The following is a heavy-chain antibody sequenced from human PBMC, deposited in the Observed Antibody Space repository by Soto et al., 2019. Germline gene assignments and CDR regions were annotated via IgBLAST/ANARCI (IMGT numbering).Heavy chain of an antibody. CDR3: ARDSRRDGYNPTPPNDY. Sequence: WASVKVSCKASGYTFTSYYMHWVRQAPGQGLEWMGIINPSGGSTSYAQKFQGRVTMTRDTSTSTVYMELSSLRSEDTAVYYCARDSRRDGYNPTPPNDYWGQGTLVTVSS. CDR2: INPSGGST. CDR1: GYTFTSYY. V-gene: IGHV1-46*01. D-gene: IGHD5-12*01. J-gene: IGHJ4*02.